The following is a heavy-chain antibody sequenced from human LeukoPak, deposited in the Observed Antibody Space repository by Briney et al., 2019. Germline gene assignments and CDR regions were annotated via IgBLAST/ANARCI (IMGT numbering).Heavy chain of an antibody. V-gene: IGHV3-20*04. CDR3: ARRGDSSDYWYFDL. J-gene: IGHJ2*01. Sequence: GGSLRLSCGTSAFTFDDYGMSWVRQGPGKGLEWVSGINWNGGRTGYADSVKGRFTMSRDNAKNFLYLQMNSLRAEDTAFYYCARRGDSSDYWYFDLWGRGTLVTASS. CDR1: AFTFDDYG. CDR2: INWNGGRT. D-gene: IGHD3-22*01.